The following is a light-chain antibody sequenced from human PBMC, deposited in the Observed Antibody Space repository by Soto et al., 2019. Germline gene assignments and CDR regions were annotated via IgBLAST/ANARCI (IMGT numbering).Light chain of an antibody. CDR2: GAS. Sequence: EIFLTQSPDTLSLSPGERATLSCRASQSVSSNLAWYQQKPGQAPRLLIYGASTRATGIPARFSGSGSGTEFTLTISSLQSEDFAVYYGQQYKNWPPKTFGQGTKVDIK. CDR1: QSVSSN. CDR3: QQYKNWPPKT. V-gene: IGKV3-15*01. J-gene: IGKJ1*01.